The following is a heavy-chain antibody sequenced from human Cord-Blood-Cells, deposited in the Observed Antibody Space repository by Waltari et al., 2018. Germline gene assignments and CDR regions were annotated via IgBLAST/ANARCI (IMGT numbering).Heavy chain of an antibody. Sequence: EVQLLESGGGLVQPGGSLRLSCAASGFTFSSYAMSWVRQAPGKGLEWVSAISGSGGSTYYAGSVKGRLTISRDNSKNTLYLQMNSLRAEDTAVYYCAKSPRIAVAGTDAFDIWGQGTMVTVSS. CDR2: ISGSGGST. J-gene: IGHJ3*02. CDR1: GFTFSSYA. D-gene: IGHD6-19*01. V-gene: IGHV3-23*01. CDR3: AKSPRIAVAGTDAFDI.